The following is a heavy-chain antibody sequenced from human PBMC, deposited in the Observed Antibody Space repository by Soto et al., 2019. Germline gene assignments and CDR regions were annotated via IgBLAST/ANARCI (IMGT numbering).Heavy chain of an antibody. J-gene: IGHJ2*01. CDR1: GFTFSDHY. CDR3: ARYWARGGIEGGYWYFDL. CDR2: TRNKANSYTT. Sequence: EVQLVESGGGLVQPGGSLRLSCAASGFTFSDHYMGWVRQAPGKGLEWVGLTRNKANSYTTEHAASVRGRFTISKDDSKNSLYLQMNSLKTEDTAVYYCARYWARGGIEGGYWYFDLWGRGTLVTVSS. D-gene: IGHD2-15*01. V-gene: IGHV3-72*01.